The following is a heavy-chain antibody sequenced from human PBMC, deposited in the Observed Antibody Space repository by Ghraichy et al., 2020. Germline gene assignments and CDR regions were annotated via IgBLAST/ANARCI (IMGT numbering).Heavy chain of an antibody. Sequence: GGSLRLSCAASGFTFSSYWMSWVRQAPGKGLEWVANIKQDGSEKYYVDSVKGRFTISRDNAKNSLYLQMNSLRAEDTAVYYCARNNFWSGYYLYYYYYGMDVWGQGTTVTVSS. CDR2: IKQDGSEK. J-gene: IGHJ6*02. CDR3: ARNNFWSGYYLYYYYYGMDV. V-gene: IGHV3-7*01. D-gene: IGHD3-3*01. CDR1: GFTFSSYW.